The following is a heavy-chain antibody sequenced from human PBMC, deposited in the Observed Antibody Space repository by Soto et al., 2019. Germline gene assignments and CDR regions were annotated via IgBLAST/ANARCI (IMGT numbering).Heavy chain of an antibody. J-gene: IGHJ3*02. CDR3: ARIEELPDDAFDI. CDR1: GFTFSSYA. CDR2: ISYDGSNK. V-gene: IGHV3-30-3*01. Sequence: GGSLRLSCAASGFTFSSYAMHWVRQAPGKGLEWVAVISYDGSNKCYADSVKGRFTISRDNSKNTLYLQMNSLRAEDTAVYYCARIEELPDDAFDIWGQGTMVTVSS. D-gene: IGHD1-26*01.